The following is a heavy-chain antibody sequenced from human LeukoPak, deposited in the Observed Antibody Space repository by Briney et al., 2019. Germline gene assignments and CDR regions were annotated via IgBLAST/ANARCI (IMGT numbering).Heavy chain of an antibody. CDR2: INPNSGGT. V-gene: IGHV1-2*02. CDR1: GYTFTDYH. J-gene: IGHJ4*02. Sequence: ASVKVSCKASGYTFTDYHMHWMRQAPGQGLEWMGWINPNSGGTNYAQKFQGRVTMTRDTSISTAYMELSRLRSDDTAVYYCARDGGYSGTYYTYWGQGTLATVSS. D-gene: IGHD1-26*01. CDR3: ARDGGYSGTYYTY.